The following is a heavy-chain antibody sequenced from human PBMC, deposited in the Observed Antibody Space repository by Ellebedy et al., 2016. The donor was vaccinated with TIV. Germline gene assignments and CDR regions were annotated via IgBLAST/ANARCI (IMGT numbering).Heavy chain of an antibody. CDR2: IIPIFGTA. D-gene: IGHD5-18*01. J-gene: IGHJ4*02. CDR1: GGTFSSYA. CDR3: ARAAHRDTAMVIGDY. V-gene: IGHV1-69*06. Sequence: SVKVSCXASGGTFSSYAISWVRQAPGQGLEWMGGIIPIFGTANYAQKFQGRVTITADKSTSTAYMELSSLRSEDTAVYYCARAAHRDTAMVIGDYWGQGTLVTVSS.